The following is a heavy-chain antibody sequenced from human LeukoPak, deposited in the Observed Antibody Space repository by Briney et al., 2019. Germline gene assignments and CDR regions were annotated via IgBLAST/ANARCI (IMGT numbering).Heavy chain of an antibody. V-gene: IGHV5-51*01. J-gene: IGHJ4*02. CDR3: ARPLNGANVY. CDR1: GYSFTTYW. CDR2: IYPGDSDT. Sequence: GESLKISCKGSGYSFTTYWIGWVRQMPGKGLEWMGIIYPGDSDTRYSPSFQGQVTISADMSINTAYLQWSSLKPSDTAMYYCARPLNGANVYWGQGTLVTVSS. D-gene: IGHD4/OR15-4a*01.